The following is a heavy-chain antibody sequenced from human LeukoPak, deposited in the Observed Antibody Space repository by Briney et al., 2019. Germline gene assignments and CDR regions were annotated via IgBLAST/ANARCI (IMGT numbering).Heavy chain of an antibody. CDR1: GLTSSSYG. D-gene: IGHD3-10*01. CDR2: ISGSGGST. V-gene: IGHV3-23*01. Sequence: GGSLRLSCAASGLTSSSYGISWVRQAPGKGLEWISVISGSGGSTYYAESVKGRFTISRDNSKNTVYLQMNSLRAEDTAVYYCAEGSVMVREVIINGDGFDMRGQGTMVTVSS. CDR3: AEGSVMVREVIINGDGFDM. J-gene: IGHJ3*02.